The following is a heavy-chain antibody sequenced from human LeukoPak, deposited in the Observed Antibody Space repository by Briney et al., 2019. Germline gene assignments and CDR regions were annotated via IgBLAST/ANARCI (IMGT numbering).Heavy chain of an antibody. CDR2: ISGSGGST. J-gene: IGHJ4*02. CDR3: ARRFGY. Sequence: PGGSLRLSCAAPGLTFSSYAMTWVRQAPGKGLEWVSSISGSGGSTYYADSVKGRFTISRDNSKNTLYLQMNSLRVEDTAVYFCARRFGYWGQGTLVTVSS. CDR1: GLTFSSYA. V-gene: IGHV3-23*01.